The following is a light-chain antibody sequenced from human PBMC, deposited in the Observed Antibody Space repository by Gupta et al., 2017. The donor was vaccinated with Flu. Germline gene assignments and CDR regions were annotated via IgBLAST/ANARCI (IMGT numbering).Light chain of an antibody. J-gene: IGLJ1*01. CDR3: SSHAGRVTWV. V-gene: IGLV2-11*01. CDR2: DVT. Sequence: QSAPTQPRSVSGSPGESVTISCTGTSNDVGSSKPVSWYQQRPGKAPKLILYDVTERPSGVPDRFSGSKSGNTASLTISGLQADDEADYYCSSHAGRVTWVFGAGTTVTVL. CDR1: SNDVGSSKP.